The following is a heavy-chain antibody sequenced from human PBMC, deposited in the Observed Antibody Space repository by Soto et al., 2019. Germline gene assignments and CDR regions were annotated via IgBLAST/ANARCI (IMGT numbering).Heavy chain of an antibody. CDR1: GFPFTTSG. Sequence: QVQLVESGGGVVQPGTSLRLSCAASGFPFTTSGMHWVREAPTKGLDWVAVISYDGSTKYYADSVRGRFTISRDNSKNTLYLPMNSMRPEDTAVYYCVGGQYYFDYRGQGTLVTVSS. CDR3: VGGQYYFDY. D-gene: IGHD3-10*01. J-gene: IGHJ4*02. V-gene: IGHV3-30*03. CDR2: ISYDGSTK.